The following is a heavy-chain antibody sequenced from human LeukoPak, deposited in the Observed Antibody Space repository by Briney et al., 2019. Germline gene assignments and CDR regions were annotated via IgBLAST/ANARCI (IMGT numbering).Heavy chain of an antibody. D-gene: IGHD3-16*02. J-gene: IGHJ5*02. CDR1: GDSISRYY. Sequence: SETLSLICVVSGDSISRYYWTWIRQPPGKGLEWVGCIYYNGRTNYNPSFKSRVPISLATSNNQFSLNLTSVTPVDTAVYYCARVHAVWGSYRYNRFDPWGQGTLVTVSS. CDR3: ARVHAVWGSYRYNRFDP. CDR2: IYYNGRT. V-gene: IGHV4-59*01.